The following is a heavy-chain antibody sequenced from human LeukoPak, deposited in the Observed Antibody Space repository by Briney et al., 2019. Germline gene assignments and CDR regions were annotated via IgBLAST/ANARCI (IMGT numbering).Heavy chain of an antibody. V-gene: IGHV3-30-3*01. CDR2: ISYDGSNK. CDR1: GFTFSSYA. J-gene: IGHJ4*02. Sequence: GRSLRLSCAASGFTFSSYAMLWVRQAPGKGLEWVAVISYDGSNKYYADSVKGRFIISRDNSKNTLYLQMNSLRAEDTAVYYCARVHSSSWYALPRFDYWGQGTLVTVSS. CDR3: ARVHSSSWYALPRFDY. D-gene: IGHD6-13*01.